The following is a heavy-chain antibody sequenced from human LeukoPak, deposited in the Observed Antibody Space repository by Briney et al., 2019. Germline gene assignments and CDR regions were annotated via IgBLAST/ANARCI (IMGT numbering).Heavy chain of an antibody. CDR3: ARDAPGGYDFWWFGP. V-gene: IGHV4-61*01. CDR2: NTYFGSA. D-gene: IGHD5-12*01. CDR1: GGSVSSNSNY. J-gene: IGHJ5*02. Sequence: SETLSLTCTVSGGSVSSNSNYWSWIRQPPGKGLEWIGYNTYFGSASYNPSLKSRVTISVDTSKNQFSLKLSSVTAADTAVYYCARDAPGGYDFWWFGPWGQGTLVTVSS.